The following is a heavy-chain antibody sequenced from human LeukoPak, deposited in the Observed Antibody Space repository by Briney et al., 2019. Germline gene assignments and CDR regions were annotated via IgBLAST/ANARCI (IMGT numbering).Heavy chain of an antibody. CDR2: ISGSVGNT. CDR1: GFPFDDYG. J-gene: IGHJ4*02. V-gene: IGHV3-23*01. CDR3: AKGRYTSSWYLYDS. D-gene: IGHD6-13*01. Sequence: PGGSLRLSCAASGFPFDDYGMSWVRQAPGKGLEWVSAISGSVGNTYSADSVKGRFTISRDNSKNTLYLQMNSLRAEDTAVYYCAKGRYTSSWYLYDSWGQGTLVTVSS.